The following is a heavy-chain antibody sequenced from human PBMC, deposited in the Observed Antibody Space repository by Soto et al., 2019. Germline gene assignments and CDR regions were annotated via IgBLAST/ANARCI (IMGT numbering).Heavy chain of an antibody. D-gene: IGHD1-1*01. CDR3: AKFGMATTKGRPPYYFDY. V-gene: IGHV3-23*01. CDR1: GFTFSNYA. Sequence: EVQVLESGGGLVQPGGSLRLSCAASGFTFSNYAMSWVRQAPGKGLEWVSGISGSGGSTYYADSVKGRFTFSRDNSKNTLYLQMNSMRAEDTAVYYCAKFGMATTKGRPPYYFDYWGQGTPVTVSS. CDR2: ISGSGGST. J-gene: IGHJ4*02.